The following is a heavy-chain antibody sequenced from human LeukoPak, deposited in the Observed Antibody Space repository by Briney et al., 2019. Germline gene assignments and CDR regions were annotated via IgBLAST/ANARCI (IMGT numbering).Heavy chain of an antibody. J-gene: IGHJ4*02. D-gene: IGHD3-22*01. V-gene: IGHV3-74*01. CDR3: AREHSGGGNYYDSSGYYRSFDY. Sequence: PGGSLRLSCATTGFTFSTFWMHWVRQVPGKGLVWVSRIHSDGSTTNYADLAKGRFTISRDNAKNSLYLQMSSLRVEDTAVYYCAREHSGGGNYYDSSGYYRSFDYWGQGTPVTVSS. CDR2: IHSDGSTT. CDR1: GFTFSTFW.